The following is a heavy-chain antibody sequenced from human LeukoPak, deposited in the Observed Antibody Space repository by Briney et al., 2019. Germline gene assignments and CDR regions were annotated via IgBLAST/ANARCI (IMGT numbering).Heavy chain of an antibody. CDR1: GFTFSSYC. CDR3: ARRVITSFSDYYGMDV. J-gene: IGHJ6*02. Sequence: GGSLRLSCAAAGFTFSSYCMHWVRQAQGKGLEWVAVISYDGSNKYYADSVKGRFNISRDNSKNTVYLQMNSLRAEDTAVYYCARRVITSFSDYYGMDVWGQGTTVTVSS. V-gene: IGHV3-30*03. D-gene: IGHD3-22*01. CDR2: ISYDGSNK.